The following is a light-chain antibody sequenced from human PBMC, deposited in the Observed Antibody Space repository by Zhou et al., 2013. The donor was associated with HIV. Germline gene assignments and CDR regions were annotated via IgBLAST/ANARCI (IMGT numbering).Light chain of an antibody. J-gene: IGKJ4*01. CDR1: QTIDNY. CDR2: GAS. V-gene: IGKV1-39*01. Sequence: DIQMTQSPTSLSASVGDRVTITCRPSQTIDNYLNWYQRKPGKAPKLLIYGASTLHSGVPSRFSGSGSGTDFTLTISSLQPEDFATYYCQQYNSYPFTFGGGTKVEIK. CDR3: QQYNSYPFT.